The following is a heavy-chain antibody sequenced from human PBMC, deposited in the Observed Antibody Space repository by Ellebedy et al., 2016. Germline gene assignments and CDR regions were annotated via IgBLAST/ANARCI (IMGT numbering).Heavy chain of an antibody. J-gene: IGHJ4*02. CDR1: GFTFSNAW. CDR3: ARDLRGSGCPDY. V-gene: IGHV3-30*03. Sequence: GGSLRLSCAASGFTFSNAWMSWVRQAPGKGLEWVAVISYDGSNKYYADSVKGRFTISRDNAKNSLYLQMNSLRAEDTAVYYCARDLRGSGCPDYWGQGTLVTVSS. D-gene: IGHD6-19*01. CDR2: ISYDGSNK.